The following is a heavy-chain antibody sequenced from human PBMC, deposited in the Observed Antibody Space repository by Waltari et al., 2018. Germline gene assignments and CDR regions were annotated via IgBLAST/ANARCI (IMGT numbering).Heavy chain of an antibody. D-gene: IGHD6-6*01. V-gene: IGHV3-7*01. CDR1: GFPFSSHW. J-gene: IGHJ4*02. CDR2: IKQDGSEK. CDR3: ATEPYSSSYYFDY. Sequence: EVQLVESGGGLVQPGGSLSLSCAASGFPFSSHWMGWVRQAPGKGLEWVANIKQDGSEKYYVDSVKGRFTISRDNAKNSLYLQMNSLRAEDTAVYYCATEPYSSSYYFDYWGQGTLVTVSS.